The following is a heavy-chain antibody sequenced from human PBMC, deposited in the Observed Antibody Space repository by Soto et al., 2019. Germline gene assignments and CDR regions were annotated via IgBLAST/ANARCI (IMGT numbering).Heavy chain of an antibody. D-gene: IGHD6-13*01. CDR2: ISAYNGNT. CDR1: GYTFTSYG. CDR3: ARDGQQLDPLDYYYYGMDV. Sequence: GASVKVSCKASGYTFTSYGISWVRQAPVQGLEWMGWISAYNGNTNYAQKLQGRVTMTTDTSTSTAYMELRSLRSDDTAVYYCARDGQQLDPLDYYYYGMDVWGQGTTVTVSS. J-gene: IGHJ6*02. V-gene: IGHV1-18*04.